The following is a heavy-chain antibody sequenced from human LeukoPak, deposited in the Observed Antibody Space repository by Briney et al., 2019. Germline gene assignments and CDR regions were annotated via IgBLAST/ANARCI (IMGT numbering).Heavy chain of an antibody. Sequence: SETLSLACAVSGGSISSGGYSWGWIRQPPGKGLEWIGYIYHSGSTYYSPSLKSRVTISVDRSKNQFSLKLNSVTAADTAVYYCARDRYGDHTYFDYWGQGTLVTVSS. CDR2: IYHSGST. CDR3: ARDRYGDHTYFDY. D-gene: IGHD4-17*01. CDR1: GGSISSGGYS. J-gene: IGHJ4*02. V-gene: IGHV4-30-2*01.